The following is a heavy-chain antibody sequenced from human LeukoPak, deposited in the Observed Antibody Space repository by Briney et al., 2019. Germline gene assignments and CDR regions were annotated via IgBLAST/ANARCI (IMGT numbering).Heavy chain of an antibody. V-gene: IGHV3-30-3*01. CDR3: AREAYGDLYYFDY. D-gene: IGHD4-17*01. CDR2: ISYDGSNK. CDR1: GFTFSSYA. J-gene: IGHJ4*02. Sequence: GRSLRLFCGASGFTFSSYAMHWVRQDPGKGLEWVAVISYDGSNKYYADSVKGRFTISRDNSKNTLYLQMNSLRAEDTAVYYCAREAYGDLYYFDYWGQGTLVTVSS.